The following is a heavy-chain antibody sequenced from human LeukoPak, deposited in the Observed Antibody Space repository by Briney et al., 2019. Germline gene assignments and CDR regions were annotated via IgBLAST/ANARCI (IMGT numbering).Heavy chain of an antibody. CDR1: GFTFSSYA. V-gene: IGHV3-30-3*01. D-gene: IGHD2-2*01. CDR3: ARDLSDCSSTSCP. CDR2: ISYDGSNK. J-gene: IGHJ5*02. Sequence: PGGSLRLSCAASGFTFSSYAMHWVRQAPGKGLEWVAVISYDGSNKYYADSVKGRFTISRDNSKNTLYLQMNSLRAEDTAVYYCARDLSDCSSTSCPWGQGTLVTVSS.